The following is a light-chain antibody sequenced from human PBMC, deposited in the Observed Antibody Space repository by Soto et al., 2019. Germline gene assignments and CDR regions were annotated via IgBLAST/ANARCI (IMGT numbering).Light chain of an antibody. CDR2: DAS. J-gene: IGKJ4*01. CDR3: QQRSNWPPLT. Sequence: EVVLTQSPSTLSLSTGERATLSCRASQSVSSYLAWYQQKPGQAPRLLIYDASSRATGIPARFSGSGSGTDFTLTISSLEPEDFAVYYCQQRSNWPPLTFGGGTKVDIK. CDR1: QSVSSY. V-gene: IGKV3-11*01.